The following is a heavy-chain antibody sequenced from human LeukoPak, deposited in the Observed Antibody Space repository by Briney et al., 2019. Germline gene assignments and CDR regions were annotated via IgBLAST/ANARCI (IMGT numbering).Heavy chain of an antibody. Sequence: PSETLSLTCTVSGGSISSYYWSWIRQPPGKGLEWIGYIYYSGSTNYNPSLKSRVTISVDTSKNQFSLKLSSVTAADTAVYYCARETGPNYSDYWGQGTLVTVSS. V-gene: IGHV4-59*01. CDR3: ARETGPNYSDY. CDR2: IYYSGST. J-gene: IGHJ4*02. CDR1: GGSISSYY. D-gene: IGHD3-10*01.